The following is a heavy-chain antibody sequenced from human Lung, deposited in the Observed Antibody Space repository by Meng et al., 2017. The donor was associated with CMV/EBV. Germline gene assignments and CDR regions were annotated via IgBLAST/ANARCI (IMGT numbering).Heavy chain of an antibody. Sequence: GEXXKISCAASGFTVSNNYMSWVRQAPGKGLEWVSVIYSGGSTNYADSVKGRFTISRDNSKNTLYLQMHSLRAEDTAVYYCARAESPYSSGWFSGFSYFDLWGRGTXVTVSS. CDR2: IYSGGST. J-gene: IGHJ2*01. CDR1: GFTVSNNY. D-gene: IGHD6-19*01. CDR3: ARAESPYSSGWFSGFSYFDL. V-gene: IGHV3-53*01.